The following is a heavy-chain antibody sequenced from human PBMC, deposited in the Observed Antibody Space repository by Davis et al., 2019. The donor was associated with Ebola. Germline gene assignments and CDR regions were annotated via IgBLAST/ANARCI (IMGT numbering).Heavy chain of an antibody. CDR1: GFTFSDNW. V-gene: IGHV3-7*01. CDR3: AAGDSIAY. J-gene: IGHJ4*02. D-gene: IGHD2/OR15-2a*01. CDR2: IKQDGSDK. Sequence: GESLKISCAASGFTFSDNWMNWVRQAPGKGLEWVAKIKQDGSDKYYVDSVKGRLTISRDNARNSVYLQLNSLRVEDTAVYYCAAGDSIAYWGQGTLVAVSS.